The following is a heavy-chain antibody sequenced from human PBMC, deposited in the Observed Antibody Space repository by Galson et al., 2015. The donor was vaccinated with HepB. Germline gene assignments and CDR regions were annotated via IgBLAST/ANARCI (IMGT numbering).Heavy chain of an antibody. V-gene: IGHV1-2*02. CDR1: GYTFTGYY. D-gene: IGHD3-22*01. Sequence: SVKVSCKASGYTFTGYYMHWVRQAPGQGLEWMGWINPNSGGTNYAQKFQGRVTMTRDTSISTAYMELSRLRSDDTAVYYCARDSYYDSSGYSYWGQGTLVTVSS. J-gene: IGHJ4*02. CDR3: ARDSYYDSSGYSY. CDR2: INPNSGGT.